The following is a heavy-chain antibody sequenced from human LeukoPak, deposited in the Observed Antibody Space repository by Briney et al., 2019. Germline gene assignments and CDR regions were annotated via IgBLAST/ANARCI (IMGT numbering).Heavy chain of an antibody. CDR1: GYTFTGYY. CDR2: INPNSGGT. J-gene: IGHJ3*02. D-gene: IGHD3-10*01. Sequence: ASVKVSCKASGYTFTGYYMHWVRQAPGQGLEWVGWINPNSGGTNYAQKFQGRVTMTRDTSISTAYMELSRLRSDDTAVYYCARAMVRGVIITVNDAFDIWGQGTMVTVSS. CDR3: ARAMVRGVIITVNDAFDI. V-gene: IGHV1-2*02.